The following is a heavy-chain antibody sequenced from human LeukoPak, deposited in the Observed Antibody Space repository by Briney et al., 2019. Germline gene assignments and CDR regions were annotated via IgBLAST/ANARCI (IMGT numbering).Heavy chain of an antibody. CDR3: ARDSSGPDYYYYGMDV. V-gene: IGHV4-4*07. Sequence: SETLSLTCTGSGGSISSYYWSWTRQPAGKGLEWIGRIYTSGSTNYNPSLKSRVTMSVDTSKNQFSLKLSSVTAADTAVYYCARDSSGPDYYYYGMDVWGQGTTVTASS. CDR2: IYTSGST. J-gene: IGHJ6*02. CDR1: GGSISSYY. D-gene: IGHD3-22*01.